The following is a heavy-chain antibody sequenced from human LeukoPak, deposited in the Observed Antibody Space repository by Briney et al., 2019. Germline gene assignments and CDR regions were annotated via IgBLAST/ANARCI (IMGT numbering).Heavy chain of an antibody. J-gene: IGHJ4*02. D-gene: IGHD1-26*01. Sequence: ASVKVSCKASGYTFTGYYLHWVRQAPGQGPEWMGWINPNSGGTNYAQKFQGRVTMTRDTSISTIYMELSSLRSDDTAVYYCARFSGSSNFDYWGQGTLVTVSS. CDR2: INPNSGGT. CDR3: ARFSGSSNFDY. CDR1: GYTFTGYY. V-gene: IGHV1-2*02.